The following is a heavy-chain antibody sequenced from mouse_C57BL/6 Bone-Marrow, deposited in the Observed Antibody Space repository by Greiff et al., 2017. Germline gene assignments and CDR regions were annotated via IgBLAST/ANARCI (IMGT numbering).Heavy chain of an antibody. Sequence: EVQLQESGPVLVKPGASVKMSCKASGYTFTDYYMNWVKQSHGKSLEWIGVINPYNGGTSYNQKFKGKATLTVDKSSSTAYMELNSLTSEDSAVYYCGTETLDYYAMDYWGQGTSVTVSS. CDR3: GTETLDYYAMDY. J-gene: IGHJ4*01. V-gene: IGHV1-19*01. CDR1: GYTFTDYY. CDR2: INPYNGGT.